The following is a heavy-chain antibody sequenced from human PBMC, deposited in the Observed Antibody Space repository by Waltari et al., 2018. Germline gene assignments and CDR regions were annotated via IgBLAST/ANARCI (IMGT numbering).Heavy chain of an antibody. CDR2: IKSKIHGGTT. V-gene: IGHV3-15*01. Sequence: EVQLVESGGGLVKTGGSLRLSCAASGFTFSDPWMNWVRQAPGKGLEWVGSIKSKIHGGTTDFAAPVKGRFTISRDDSKNTLYLQMNSLKIEDTAVYYCTAGLLASGGMDVLGQGTTVTVSS. J-gene: IGHJ6*02. D-gene: IGHD3-3*01. CDR3: TAGLLASGGMDV. CDR1: GFTFSDPW.